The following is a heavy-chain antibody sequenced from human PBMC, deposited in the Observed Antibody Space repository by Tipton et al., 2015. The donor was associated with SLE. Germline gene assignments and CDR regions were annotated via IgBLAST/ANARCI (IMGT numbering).Heavy chain of an antibody. CDR3: ARPIVGVAAFHI. V-gene: IGHV4-4*07. D-gene: IGHD1-26*01. CDR2: IYRSGSP. J-gene: IGHJ3*02. Sequence: TLSLTCTVSGGSISGFYWSWIRQPDGKGLEWIGRIYRSGSPNYNPSLKSRVTMSVDTSKNQFSLKLSSVTAADTAVYFCARPIVGVAAFHIWGPGTMVTVSS. CDR1: GGSISGFY.